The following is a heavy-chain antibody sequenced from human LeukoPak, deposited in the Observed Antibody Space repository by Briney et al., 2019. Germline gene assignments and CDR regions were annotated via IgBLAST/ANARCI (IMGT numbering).Heavy chain of an antibody. CDR2: ISSGSTI. V-gene: IGHV3-48*03. CDR3: AELGITMIGGV. J-gene: IGHJ6*04. CDR1: GFSLSSYA. Sequence: GGSLRLSCTVSGFSLSSYAMSWVRRAPGKGLEWVSYISSGSTIYYADSVKGRFTISRDNAKNSLYLQMNSLRAEDTAVYYCAELGITMIGGVWGKGTTVTISS. D-gene: IGHD3-10*02.